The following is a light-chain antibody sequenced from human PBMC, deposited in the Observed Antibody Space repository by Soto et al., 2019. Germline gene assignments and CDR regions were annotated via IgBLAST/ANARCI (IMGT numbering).Light chain of an antibody. J-gene: IGLJ1*01. V-gene: IGLV3-21*02. CDR3: QVWDSSSDLTVLV. Sequence: SYELTQPPSVSVAPGQTARITCGGNNIGSKSVHWYQQKPGQAPVLVVYDDSDRPSGIPERFSGSNSGNTATLTISRVEAGDEADYYCQVWDSSSDLTVLVFGTGTKLTVL. CDR2: DDS. CDR1: NIGSKS.